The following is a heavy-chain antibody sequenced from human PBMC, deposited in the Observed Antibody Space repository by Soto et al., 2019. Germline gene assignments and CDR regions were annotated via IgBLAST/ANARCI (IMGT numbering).Heavy chain of an antibody. CDR1: GGTFSSYA. CDR3: ARWVGATNYYYYGMDV. J-gene: IGHJ6*02. CDR2: IIPIFGTA. Sequence: QVQLVQSGAEVKKPGSSVKVSCKASGGTFSSYAISWVRQAPGQGLEWMGGIIPIFGTANYAQKFQGRVTLTADESTSTAYMELSSLRSEDTAVYYCARWVGATNYYYYGMDVWGQGTTVTVSS. V-gene: IGHV1-69*01. D-gene: IGHD1-26*01.